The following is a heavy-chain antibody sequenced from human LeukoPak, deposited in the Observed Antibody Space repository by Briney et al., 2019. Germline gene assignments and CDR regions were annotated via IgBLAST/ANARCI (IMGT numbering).Heavy chain of an antibody. V-gene: IGHV4-38-2*02. CDR3: ARGAGYSSGWYFNWFDP. CDR1: GYSISSGYY. D-gene: IGHD6-19*01. Sequence: SETLSLTCTVSGYSISSGYYWGWIRQPPGKGLEWIGSIYHSGSTYYNPSLKSRDPISVDTSKNQFSLKLSSVTAADTAVDYCARGAGYSSGWYFNWFDPWGQGTLVTVSS. CDR2: IYHSGST. J-gene: IGHJ5*02.